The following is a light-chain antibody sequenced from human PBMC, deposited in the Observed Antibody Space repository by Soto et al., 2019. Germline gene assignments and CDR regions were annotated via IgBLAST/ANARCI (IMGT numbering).Light chain of an antibody. CDR3: QQSHSTPWT. V-gene: IGKV1-39*01. CDR1: QSISMF. J-gene: IGKJ1*01. CDR2: GTS. Sequence: DIQMTQSPSSLPASVGDRITLTCRASQSISMFLSWYQVKPGKAPNLLIYGTSTLESGVPSRFSGSVSGTDFTLIIISLQPEDFATYYCQQSHSTPWTFGQGTKVDIK.